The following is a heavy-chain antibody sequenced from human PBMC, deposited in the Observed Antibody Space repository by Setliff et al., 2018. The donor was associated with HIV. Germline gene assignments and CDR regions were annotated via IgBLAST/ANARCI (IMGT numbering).Heavy chain of an antibody. Sequence: ASVKVSCKASGYTFIDYYMHWVRQAPGQGLEWMGMINPSGGSTSYAQNFQGRVTMTRDTSTRTVYMELTSLRSDDTAVYYCAKDDRYYYDTSGSPSNWFDPWGQGTLVTVSS. CDR3: AKDDRYYYDTSGSPSNWFDP. D-gene: IGHD3-22*01. CDR1: GYTFIDYY. V-gene: IGHV1-46*01. CDR2: INPSGGST. J-gene: IGHJ5*02.